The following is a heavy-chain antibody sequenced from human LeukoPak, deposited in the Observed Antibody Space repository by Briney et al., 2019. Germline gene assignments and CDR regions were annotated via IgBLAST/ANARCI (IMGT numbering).Heavy chain of an antibody. D-gene: IGHD2-21*02. Sequence: ASVKVSCKASGYTFTSYYMHWVRQAPGQGLEWMGIINPSGGSTSYAQKFQSRVTMTRDTSPSTVYMELSSLRSEDTAVSYCARGATRYCGGDCHHIDPWGQGTLVTVSS. J-gene: IGHJ5*02. V-gene: IGHV1-46*01. CDR3: ARGATRYCGGDCHHIDP. CDR2: INPSGGST. CDR1: GYTFTSYY.